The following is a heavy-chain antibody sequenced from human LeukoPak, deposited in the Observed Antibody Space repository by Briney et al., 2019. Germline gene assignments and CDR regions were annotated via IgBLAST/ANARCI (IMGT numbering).Heavy chain of an antibody. CDR3: ARDLYSYGYSAFDI. Sequence: GGSLRLSCAASGFTVSSNYMSWVRQAPGKGLEWVSVIYSGGSTYYADSVKGRFTISRDNSKNTLYLQMNSLRAEDTAVYYCARDLYSYGYSAFDIWGQGTMVTVSS. J-gene: IGHJ3*02. D-gene: IGHD5-18*01. CDR1: GFTVSSNY. CDR2: IYSGGST. V-gene: IGHV3-53*01.